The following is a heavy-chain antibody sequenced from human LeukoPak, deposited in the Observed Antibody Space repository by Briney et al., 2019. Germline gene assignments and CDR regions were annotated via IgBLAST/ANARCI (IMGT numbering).Heavy chain of an antibody. CDR1: GFTFSSYS. CDR2: ISSSSSTI. D-gene: IGHD6-6*01. CDR3: GVAARREGY. V-gene: IGHV3-48*01. Sequence: GGSLRLSCAASGFTFSSYSMNWVRQAPGKGLEWVSYISSSSSTIYYADSVKGRFTISRDNAENTLYLQMNSLRAEDTAVYYCGVAARREGYWGQGTLVTVSS. J-gene: IGHJ4*02.